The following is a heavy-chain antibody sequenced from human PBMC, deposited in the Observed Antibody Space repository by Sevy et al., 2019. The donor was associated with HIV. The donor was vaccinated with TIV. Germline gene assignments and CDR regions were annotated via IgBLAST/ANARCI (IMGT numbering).Heavy chain of an antibody. CDR3: AIGGYSYFDY. J-gene: IGHJ4*02. D-gene: IGHD5-12*01. Sequence: GGSMRLSCAASGFTFSSYWMSWVRQAPGKGVEWVANIKQDGSEKYYVDSVKGRFTISRDNAKNSLYLQMNSLRAEDTAVYYCAIGGYSYFDYWGQGTLVTVSS. CDR1: GFTFSSYW. V-gene: IGHV3-7*03. CDR2: IKQDGSEK.